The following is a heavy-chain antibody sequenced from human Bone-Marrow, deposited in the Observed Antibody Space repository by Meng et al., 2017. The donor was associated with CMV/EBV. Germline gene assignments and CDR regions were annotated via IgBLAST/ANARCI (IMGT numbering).Heavy chain of an antibody. CDR2: IIPIFGTA. CDR1: GGTFSSYA. CDR3: ARDNYDSSGFRPSTYFDY. Sequence: QDRLGQLGVGVKKPGSSVKVSCKASGGTFSSYAISWVRQAPGQGLEWMGGIIPIFGTANYAQKFQGRVTITADESTSTAYMELSSLRSEDTAVYYCARDNYDSSGFRPSTYFDYWGQGTLVTVSS. D-gene: IGHD3-22*01. V-gene: IGHV1-69*12. J-gene: IGHJ4*02.